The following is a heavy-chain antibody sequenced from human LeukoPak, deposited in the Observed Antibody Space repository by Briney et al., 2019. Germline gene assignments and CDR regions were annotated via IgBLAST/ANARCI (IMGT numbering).Heavy chain of an antibody. J-gene: IGHJ5*02. CDR3: ARGDSSGWYPSQNWFDP. CDR1: GFTFSSYA. Sequence: GGSLRLSCAASGFTFSSYAMHWVRQAPGKGLEWVAVISYDGSNKYYADSVKGRFTISRDSSKNTLYLQMNSLRAEDTAVYYCARGDSSGWYPSQNWFDPWGQGTLVIVSS. CDR2: ISYDGSNK. D-gene: IGHD6-19*01. V-gene: IGHV3-30*04.